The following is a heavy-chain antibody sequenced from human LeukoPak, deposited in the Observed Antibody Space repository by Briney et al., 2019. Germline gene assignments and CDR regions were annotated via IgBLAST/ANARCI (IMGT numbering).Heavy chain of an antibody. CDR2: ISWNSGSI. D-gene: IGHD3-10*01. Sequence: GRSLRLSCAASGFTFDDYAMHWVRQAPGKGLEWVSGISWNSGSIGYADSVKGRFTISRDNAKNSLYLQMNSLRAEDTALYYCAKEITMVRGVIISLGGFDYWGQGTLVNVSS. CDR3: AKEITMVRGVIISLGGFDY. V-gene: IGHV3-9*01. CDR1: GFTFDDYA. J-gene: IGHJ4*02.